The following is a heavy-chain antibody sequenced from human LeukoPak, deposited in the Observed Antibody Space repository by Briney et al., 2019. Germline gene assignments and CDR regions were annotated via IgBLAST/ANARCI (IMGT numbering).Heavy chain of an antibody. D-gene: IGHD5-18*01. V-gene: IGHV3-23*01. CDR2: ISGSGGTT. Sequence: GGSLRLSCVGSGFSFRSYAMNWARQAPGKGLEWVSSISGSGGTTYYADSVKGRFTISRDNSKNTLYLQMNSLRADDTAVYSCAKDPPTVMANAFHIWGQGTMVTVS. CDR1: GFSFRSYA. CDR3: AKDPPTVMANAFHI. J-gene: IGHJ3*02.